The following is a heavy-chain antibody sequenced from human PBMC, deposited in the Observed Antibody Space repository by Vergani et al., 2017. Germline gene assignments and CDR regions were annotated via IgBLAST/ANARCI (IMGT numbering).Heavy chain of an antibody. V-gene: IGHV4-30-2*01. CDR1: GGSISSGGYS. D-gene: IGHD3-10*01. CDR2: IYHSGST. CDR3: VRDSWRSDLRGVYWFDT. Sequence: QLQLQESGSGLVKPSQTLSLTCAVSGGSISSGGYSWSWIRQPPGKGLEWIGYIYHSGSTYYNPSLESRATNSVDTSKNQFSLKLKSVTAADTAVYYCVRDSWRSDLRGVYWFDTWGQGTLVSVSS. J-gene: IGHJ5*02.